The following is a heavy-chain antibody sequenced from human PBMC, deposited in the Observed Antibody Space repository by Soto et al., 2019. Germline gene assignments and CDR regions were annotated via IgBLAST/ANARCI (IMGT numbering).Heavy chain of an antibody. CDR2: ISYDGSTQ. J-gene: IGHJ4*02. Sequence: PGGSLRLSCAASGLSFTNYAMHWVRQAPGKGLEWVAVISYDGSTQYYADSVKGRFTISRDNSKNTLYLQMNSLRPDDTAVYYCARGNVVVVAANNPPPFNYWGQGTLVTVSS. CDR1: GLSFTNYA. V-gene: IGHV3-30*04. CDR3: ARGNVVVVAANNPPPFNY. D-gene: IGHD2-15*01.